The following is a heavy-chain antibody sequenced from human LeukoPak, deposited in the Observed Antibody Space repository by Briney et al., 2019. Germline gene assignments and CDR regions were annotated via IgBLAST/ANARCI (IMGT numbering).Heavy chain of an antibody. V-gene: IGHV1-69*13. CDR1: GGTFSSCA. J-gene: IGHJ6*02. Sequence: GASVKVSCKASGGTFSSCAISWVRQAPGQGLEWMGGIIPIFGTANYAQKFQGRVTITADESTSTAYMELSSLRSEDTAVYYCARDPITMVRGVPYYYYGMDVWGQGTTVTVSS. CDR3: ARDPITMVRGVPYYYYGMDV. D-gene: IGHD3-10*01. CDR2: IIPIFGTA.